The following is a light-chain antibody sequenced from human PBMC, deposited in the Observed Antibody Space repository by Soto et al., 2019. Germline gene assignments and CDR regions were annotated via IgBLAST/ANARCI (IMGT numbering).Light chain of an antibody. CDR1: QSISNY. CDR3: QQSHSSPYT. CDR2: AAS. V-gene: IGKV1-39*01. J-gene: IGKJ2*01. Sequence: DIQMTQSPLSLSAFVGDRVTITCRASQSISNYLNWYQQKPGKPPNLLIYAASSLQSGVPSRFSGSGSETDFTLPISSLQPEDFATYFCQQSHSSPYTFGQGTNLEIK.